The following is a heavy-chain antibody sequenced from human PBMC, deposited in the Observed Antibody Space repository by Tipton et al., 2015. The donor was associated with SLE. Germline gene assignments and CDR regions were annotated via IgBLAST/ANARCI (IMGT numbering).Heavy chain of an antibody. J-gene: IGHJ2*01. CDR1: GYSISSGYY. CDR3: ARGDWYFDL. CDR2: INHSGST. Sequence: TLSLTCAVSGYSISSGYYWGWIRQPPGKGLEWIGEINHSGSTNYNPSLKSRVTISVDTSKNQFSLKLSSVTAADTAVYYCARGDWYFDLWGRGTLVTVSS. V-gene: IGHV4-38-2*01.